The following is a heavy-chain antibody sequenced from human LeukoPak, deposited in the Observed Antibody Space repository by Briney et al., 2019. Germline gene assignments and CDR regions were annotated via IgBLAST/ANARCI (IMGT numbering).Heavy chain of an antibody. V-gene: IGHV1-18*01. Sequence: ASVKVSCKASGYTFTSYGISWVRQAPGQGLEGMGWISAYNGNTNYAQKLQGRVTMTTDTSTSTAYMELRSLRSDDTAVYYCARERGYSSSWYFPFDYWGQGTLVTVSS. CDR1: GYTFTSYG. J-gene: IGHJ4*02. CDR2: ISAYNGNT. D-gene: IGHD6-13*01. CDR3: ARERGYSSSWYFPFDY.